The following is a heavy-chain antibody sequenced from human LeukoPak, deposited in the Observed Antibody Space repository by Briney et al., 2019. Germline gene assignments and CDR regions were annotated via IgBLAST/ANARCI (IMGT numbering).Heavy chain of an antibody. Sequence: ASVKVSCKASGYTFTGYYMHWVRQAPGQGLEWMGWINPNSGGTNYAQKFQGRVTMTRDTSISTAYMELSRLRSDDTAVYYCARASGSWPYYCDYWGQGTLVTVSS. D-gene: IGHD6-13*01. CDR1: GYTFTGYY. CDR3: ARASGSWPYYCDY. CDR2: INPNSGGT. J-gene: IGHJ4*02. V-gene: IGHV1-2*02.